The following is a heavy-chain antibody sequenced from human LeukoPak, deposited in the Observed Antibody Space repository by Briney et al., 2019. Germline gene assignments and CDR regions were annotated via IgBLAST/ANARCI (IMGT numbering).Heavy chain of an antibody. CDR1: GFTFRSYG. CDR2: IWYDGSNQ. V-gene: IGHV3-33*08. D-gene: IGHD6-19*01. Sequence: PGGSLRLSCAATGFTFRSYGMHWVRQAPGKGLEWVAVIWYDGSNQDYADSVKGRFTISRDNSKNTLYLQMNSLRAEDTAVYYCARGAGIAVAGSRPKNDDNWFDPWGQGTLVTVSS. CDR3: ARGAGIAVAGSRPKNDDNWFDP. J-gene: IGHJ5*02.